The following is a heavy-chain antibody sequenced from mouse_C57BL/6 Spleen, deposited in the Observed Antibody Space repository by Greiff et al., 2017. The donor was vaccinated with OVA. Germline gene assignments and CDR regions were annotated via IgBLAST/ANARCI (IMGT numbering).Heavy chain of an antibody. CDR1: GYTFTSYG. CDR2: IYPRSGNT. CDR3: ARRDYGSRGDWYFDV. D-gene: IGHD1-1*01. V-gene: IGHV1-81*01. J-gene: IGHJ1*03. Sequence: VQLQESGAELARPGASVKLSCKASGYTFTSYGISWVKQRTGQGLEWIGEIYPRSGNTYYNEKFKGKATLTADKSSSTAYMELRSLTSEDSAVYFCARRDYGSRGDWYFDVWGTGTTVTVSS.